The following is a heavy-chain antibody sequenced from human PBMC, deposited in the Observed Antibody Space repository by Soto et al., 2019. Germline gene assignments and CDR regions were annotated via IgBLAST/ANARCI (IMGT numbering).Heavy chain of an antibody. CDR1: GYTFSDYY. CDR3: ASHYDMWSGYLSPVDY. CDR2: IDTSSTKI. J-gene: IGHJ4*02. Sequence: SGGSLRLSCAASGYTFSDYYMSWIRQAPGKGLEWISYIDTSSTKIYYADSVKGRFTISRDNAKNSLYLEMNSLRDEDTAVYYCASHYDMWSGYLSPVDYWGQGSLVTVSS. D-gene: IGHD3-3*01. V-gene: IGHV3-11*01.